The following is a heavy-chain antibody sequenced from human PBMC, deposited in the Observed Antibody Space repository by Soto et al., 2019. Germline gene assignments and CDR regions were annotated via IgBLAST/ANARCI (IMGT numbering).Heavy chain of an antibody. V-gene: IGHV3-15*07. CDR2: IKSKTEGGTT. Sequence: EVQLVESGGGLVKPGGSLRLSCAASGFTFSNAWMNWVRQAPGKGLEWVGRIKSKTEGGTTDYAAPVKGRFTISRDDSKNTLYLQMNSLKTEDTAVYYCFGENGYWGQGTLVTVSS. CDR1: GFTFSNAW. CDR3: FGENGY. J-gene: IGHJ4*02. D-gene: IGHD2-21*01.